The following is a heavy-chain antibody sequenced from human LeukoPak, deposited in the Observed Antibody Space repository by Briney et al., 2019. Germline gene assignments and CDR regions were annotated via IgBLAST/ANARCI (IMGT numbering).Heavy chain of an antibody. V-gene: IGHV4-59*01. J-gene: IGHJ4*02. Sequence: SETLSLTCTVSGGSISGYYWSWIRQPPGKGLEWIGDIYYSGSTNYNPSLTSRVTMPVDTSKNQFSLKLNSVTAADTAVYYCARGWDGIAVAGSFDYWGQGTLVTVSS. CDR3: ARGWDGIAVAGSFDY. CDR1: GGSISGYY. CDR2: IYYSGST. D-gene: IGHD6-19*01.